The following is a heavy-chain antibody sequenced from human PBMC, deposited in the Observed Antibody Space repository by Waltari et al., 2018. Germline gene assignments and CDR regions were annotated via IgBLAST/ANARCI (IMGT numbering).Heavy chain of an antibody. D-gene: IGHD3-10*01. Sequence: EVQLVESGGGLVKPGGSLSLSCSASGFIFTTARMPWGRQGPGKGLEWVGQIKSRVDGQTIDYAAPVKGRFTISRDDSKDALYLEMNNLKIDDTAVYFCSAYDVYDYDLGSSLHFWGQGTTVIVSS. CDR1: GFIFTTAR. CDR2: IKSRVDGQTI. CDR3: SAYDVYDYDLGSSLHF. V-gene: IGHV3-15*01. J-gene: IGHJ3*01.